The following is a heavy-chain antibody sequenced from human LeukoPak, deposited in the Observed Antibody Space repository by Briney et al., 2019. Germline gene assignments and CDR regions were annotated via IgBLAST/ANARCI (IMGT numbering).Heavy chain of an antibody. CDR1: GYSISSGYY. J-gene: IGHJ4*02. Sequence: PSETLSLTCAVSGYSISSGYYWGWIRQPPGKGLEWIGSIYHSGSAYYNPSLKSRVTISVDTSKNQLSLKLSSVTAADTAVYYCESPRTGYYIDYWGQGTLVTVSS. V-gene: IGHV4-38-2*01. CDR2: IYHSGSA. D-gene: IGHD3/OR15-3a*01. CDR3: ESPRTGYYIDY.